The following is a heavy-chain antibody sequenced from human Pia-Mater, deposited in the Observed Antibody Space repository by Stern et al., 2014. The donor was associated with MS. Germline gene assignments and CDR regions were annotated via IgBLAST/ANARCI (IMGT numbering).Heavy chain of an antibody. Sequence: QVQLGQSGAEVTKPGSSVKVSCKASGGTFSKFPSSWVRQAPGQGLEWMGGIFPVFGTPTYAPEFRGRVTIAADVSTSTVYMELSSLRSDDTAVYYCALSSEASDRWYSLGYDLWGQGTLVTVSS. CDR2: IFPVFGTP. CDR3: ALSSEASDRWYSLGYDL. V-gene: IGHV1-69*01. CDR1: GGTFSKFP. D-gene: IGHD6-13*01. J-gene: IGHJ5*02.